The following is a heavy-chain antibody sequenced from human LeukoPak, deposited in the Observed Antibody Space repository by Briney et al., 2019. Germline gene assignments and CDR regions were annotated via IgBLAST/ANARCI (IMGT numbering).Heavy chain of an antibody. CDR3: AKPPAGQRPYYYDSSGYPAPDY. CDR2: ISSGSSTI. Sequence: PGGSLRLSCAASGFTFSSYSMNWVRQAPGKGLEWISYISSGSSTIYYADSVKGRFTISRDNAKNSLYLQMNSLRAEDTAVYYCAKPPAGQRPYYYDSSGYPAPDYWGQGTLVTVSS. D-gene: IGHD3-22*01. V-gene: IGHV3-48*01. J-gene: IGHJ4*02. CDR1: GFTFSSYS.